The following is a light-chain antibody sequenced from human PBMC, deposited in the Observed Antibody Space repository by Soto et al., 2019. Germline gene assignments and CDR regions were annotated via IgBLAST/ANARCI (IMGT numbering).Light chain of an antibody. Sequence: DIQMTQSPSSLSASVGDRVTITCRASQSISSYLNWYQQKPGKAPKLLIYAASSLHIGVPSRFSGSGAGPDFTLAISSLKPEDFATYYCQQSDSTLFTLGPGTKVDIK. CDR1: QSISSY. CDR2: AAS. V-gene: IGKV1-39*01. CDR3: QQSDSTLFT. J-gene: IGKJ3*01.